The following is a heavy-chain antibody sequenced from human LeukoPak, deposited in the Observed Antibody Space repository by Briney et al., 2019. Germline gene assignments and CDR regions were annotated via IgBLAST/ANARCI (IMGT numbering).Heavy chain of an antibody. J-gene: IGHJ4*02. V-gene: IGHV3-11*06. CDR3: ARAVMVSLGDDSRGHSQD. CDR1: GFTFSDSY. D-gene: IGHD3-22*01. Sequence: GGSLRLSCAASGFTFSDSYMSWIRQAPGKGLEWVSYISRSSSYTAYAGSVKGRFTISRDNARNSLYLQMNRPRAEDTAVYYCARAVMVSLGDDSRGHSQDWGQGSLVTVSP. CDR2: ISRSSSYT.